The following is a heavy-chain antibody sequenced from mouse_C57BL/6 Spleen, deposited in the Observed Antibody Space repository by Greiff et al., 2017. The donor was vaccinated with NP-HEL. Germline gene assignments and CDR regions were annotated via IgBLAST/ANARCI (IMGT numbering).Heavy chain of an antibody. CDR1: YTFSRRVH. CDR3: SEDSAVYYCAWGAMESHYAMDY. D-gene: IGHD2-3*01. Sequence: QVQLQQSGPELARPWASVKISCQAFYTFSRRVHFAIRDTNYWMQWVKQRPGQGLEWIGAIYPGNGDTSYNQKFKGKATLTADKSSSTAYMQLSRLTSEDSAVYYCAWGAMESHYAMDYWGQGTSVTVSS. J-gene: IGHJ4*01. CDR2: GQGLEWIG. V-gene: IGHV1-87*01.